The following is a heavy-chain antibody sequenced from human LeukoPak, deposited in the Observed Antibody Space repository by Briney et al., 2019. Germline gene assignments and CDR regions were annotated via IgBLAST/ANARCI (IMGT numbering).Heavy chain of an antibody. J-gene: IGHJ5*01. D-gene: IGHD5-18*01. CDR1: GFTFTNYY. CDR3: AVRGYTYANWFDS. V-gene: IGHV5-51*01. Sequence: GESLKISCRGSGFTFTNYYIAWVRQLPGKGLEYLGIIYPGDSETRYSLTFQGQATISVDKSTSTAFLQWSRLKASDTAIYYCAVRGYTYANWFDSWGQGTLVTVSS. CDR2: IYPGDSET.